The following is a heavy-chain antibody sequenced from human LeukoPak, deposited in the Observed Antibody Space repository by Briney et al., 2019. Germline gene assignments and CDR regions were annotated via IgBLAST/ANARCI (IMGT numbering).Heavy chain of an antibody. D-gene: IGHD6-19*01. V-gene: IGHV1-46*01. Sequence: GASVKVSCKASGDTFTSQYMQWVRQAPGQGLEWMAIIKPSDGSTTYAQKFQGRVTMTRDTSTSTVYMELRSLRSEDTAVYFCARNSVGSSGWTGLGYWGQGTLVTVSS. CDR1: GDTFTSQY. CDR2: IKPSDGST. CDR3: ARNSVGSSGWTGLGY. J-gene: IGHJ4*02.